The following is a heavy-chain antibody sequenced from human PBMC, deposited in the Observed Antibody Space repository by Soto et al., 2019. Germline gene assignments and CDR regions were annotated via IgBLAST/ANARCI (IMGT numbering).Heavy chain of an antibody. CDR3: AKGRTFSDF. V-gene: IGHV3-23*01. CDR1: GFAFSDYA. D-gene: IGHD3-16*01. CDR2: ISDGDGAT. J-gene: IGHJ4*02. Sequence: EVHLLESGGGLVQPGGSLRLSCAASGFAFSDYAMTWVRQAPGKGLEWVSDISDGDGATHYADSVKGRFTTSRDDSKNALCLQMESLRAEDAAVYYFAKGRTFSDFWGQGTLVTVSS.